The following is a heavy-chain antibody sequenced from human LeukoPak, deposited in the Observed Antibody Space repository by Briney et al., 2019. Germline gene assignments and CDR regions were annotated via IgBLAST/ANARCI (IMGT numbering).Heavy chain of an antibody. D-gene: IGHD2-2*01. CDR2: INPSGGST. Sequence: ASVKVSCKASGYTFTSYYMHWVRQAPGQGLEWMGIINPSGGSTSYAQEFQGRVTMTRDTSTSTVYMELSSLRSEDTAVYYCARDHCSSTSCSPGYYGMDVWGQGTTVTVSS. V-gene: IGHV1-46*01. CDR3: ARDHCSSTSCSPGYYGMDV. CDR1: GYTFTSYY. J-gene: IGHJ6*02.